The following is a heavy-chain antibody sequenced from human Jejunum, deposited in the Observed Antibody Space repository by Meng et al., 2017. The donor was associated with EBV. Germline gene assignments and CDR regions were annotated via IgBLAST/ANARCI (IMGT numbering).Heavy chain of an antibody. CDR1: RGSFSGYY. V-gene: IGHV4-34*02. CDR2: INHSGST. J-gene: IGHJ4*02. D-gene: IGHD3-16*02. Sequence: QVQLPQWGAGLLKPSETLSLTCAVYRGSFSGYYWSWIRQHPGKGLEWIGEINHSGSTNYNPSLRSRVTISVETSKNQFSLRLNSVTAADTAVYYCARVAFSYTTRSLDSWGQGTPVTVSS. CDR3: ARVAFSYTTRSLDS.